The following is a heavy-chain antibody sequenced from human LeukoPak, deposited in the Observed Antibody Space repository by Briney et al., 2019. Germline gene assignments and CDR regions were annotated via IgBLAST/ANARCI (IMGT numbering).Heavy chain of an antibody. CDR3: ARGHPYYYDSSGYYFDY. CDR2: ISDSGGTT. J-gene: IGHJ4*02. CDR1: GFTFSSFA. V-gene: IGHV3-23*01. D-gene: IGHD3-22*01. Sequence: GGSLRLSCAVSGFTFSSFAMSWVRQAPGRGLEWVSVISDSGGTTFYADSVKGRFTISRDNSKNTLYLQMNSLRAEDTAVYYCARGHPYYYDSSGYYFDYWGQGTLVTVSS.